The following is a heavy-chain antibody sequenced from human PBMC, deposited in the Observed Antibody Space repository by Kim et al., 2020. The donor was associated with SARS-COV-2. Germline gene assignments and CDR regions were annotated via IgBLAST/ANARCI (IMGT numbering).Heavy chain of an antibody. CDR2: IKQDGSEK. Sequence: GGSLRLSCAASGFTFSSYWMSWVRQAPGKGLEWVANIKQDGSEKYYVDSVKGRFTISRDNAKNSLYLQMNSLRAEDTAVYYCARDIVAWDTAMVRQGVFDYWGQGTLVTVSS. CDR3: ARDIVAWDTAMVRQGVFDY. D-gene: IGHD5-18*01. J-gene: IGHJ4*02. CDR1: GFTFSSYW. V-gene: IGHV3-7*01.